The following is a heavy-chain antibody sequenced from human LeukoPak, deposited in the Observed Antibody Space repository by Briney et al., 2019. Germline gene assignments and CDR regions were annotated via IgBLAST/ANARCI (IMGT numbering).Heavy chain of an antibody. V-gene: IGHV3-53*04. D-gene: IGHD7-27*01. CDR2: IYSGGTT. J-gene: IGHJ3*02. CDR3: ARGYLGAFDI. CDR1: GFTVSSNY. Sequence: GGSLRLSCAASGFTVSSNYMSWVRQAPGKGLEWVSVIYSGGTTYYTDSVKGRFTISRHNSKNTWYLQMNSLRAEDTAVYYCARGYLGAFDIWGQGTMVTVSS.